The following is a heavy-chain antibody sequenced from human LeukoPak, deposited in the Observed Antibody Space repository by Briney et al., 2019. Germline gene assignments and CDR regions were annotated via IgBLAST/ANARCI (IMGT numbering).Heavy chain of an antibody. J-gene: IGHJ3*02. CDR1: GGSISSYY. D-gene: IGHD3-3*01. V-gene: IGHV4-59*01. Sequence: SETLSLTCTVSGGSISSYYWSWIRQPPGKGLEWIGYIYYSGSTNYNPSLKSRVTISVDTSKNQFSLKLSSVTAADTAVYYCARDSYYDFRSDQPIRAFDIWGQGTMVTVSS. CDR3: ARDSYYDFRSDQPIRAFDI. CDR2: IYYSGST.